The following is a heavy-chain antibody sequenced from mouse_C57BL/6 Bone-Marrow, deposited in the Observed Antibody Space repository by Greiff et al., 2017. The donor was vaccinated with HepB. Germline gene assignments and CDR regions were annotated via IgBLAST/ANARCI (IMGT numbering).Heavy chain of an antibody. J-gene: IGHJ2*01. Sequence: EVKLVESGGGLVKPGGSLKLSCAASGFTFSSYAMSWVRQTPEKRLEWVATISDCGSYTYYPDNVKGRFTFSRDNAKNNLYLQMSHLKSEDTAMYYCARDRDYGSSPWYFDDWGQGTTLTVSS. CDR3: ARDRDYGSSPWYFDD. CDR1: GFTFSSYA. V-gene: IGHV5-4*01. D-gene: IGHD1-1*01. CDR2: ISDCGSYT.